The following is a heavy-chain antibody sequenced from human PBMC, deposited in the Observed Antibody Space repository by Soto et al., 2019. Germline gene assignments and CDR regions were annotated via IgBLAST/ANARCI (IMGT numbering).Heavy chain of an antibody. D-gene: IGHD3-10*01. CDR3: ARHFRHSIHYGSGYYYYGMDV. CDR1: GYSFTSYW. CDR2: IYPGDSDT. J-gene: IGHJ6*02. Sequence: EVQLVQSGAEVKKPGESLKISCKGSGYSFTSYWIGWVRQMPGKGLEWMGIIYPGDSDTRYSPSFQGQVTISADKSISTAYLQWSSLKASDTAMYYCARHFRHSIHYGSGYYYYGMDVWGQGTTVTVSS. V-gene: IGHV5-51*01.